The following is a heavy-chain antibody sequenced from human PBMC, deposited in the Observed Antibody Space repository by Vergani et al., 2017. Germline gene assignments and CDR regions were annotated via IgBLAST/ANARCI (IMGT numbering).Heavy chain of an antibody. Sequence: QVQLVQSGAEVKKPGASVKVSCKASGYTFTSYGISWVRQAPGQGLEWMGWISAYNGNTYYAQKLQGRVTMTTDTSTSTAYMELRSLRSDDTAVYYCARAPIRNDFWSGYYAYYFDYWGQGTLVTVSS. CDR1: GYTFTSYG. CDR3: ARAPIRNDFWSGYYAYYFDY. CDR2: ISAYNGNT. V-gene: IGHV1-18*01. D-gene: IGHD3-3*01. J-gene: IGHJ4*02.